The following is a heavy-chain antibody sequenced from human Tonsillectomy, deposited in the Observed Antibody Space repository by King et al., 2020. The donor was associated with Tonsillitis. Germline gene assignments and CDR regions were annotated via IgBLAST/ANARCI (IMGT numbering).Heavy chain of an antibody. Sequence: VQLVESGGGLVQPGGSLRLSCAASGFTFSSYAMSWVRQAPGKGLEWVSAISGSGGSTYYADSVKGRFTISRDNSKNTLYLQMNSLRAEDTAVYYCAKVLSGIAVAVTRISLAFDPWGQGTLVTVSS. CDR3: AKVLSGIAVAVTRISLAFDP. J-gene: IGHJ5*02. CDR2: ISGSGGST. D-gene: IGHD6-19*01. V-gene: IGHV3-23*04. CDR1: GFTFSSYA.